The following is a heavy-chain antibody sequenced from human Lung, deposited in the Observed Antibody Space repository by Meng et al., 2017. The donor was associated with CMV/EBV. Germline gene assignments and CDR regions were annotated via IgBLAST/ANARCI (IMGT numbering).Heavy chain of an antibody. CDR1: GFTFSSYA. D-gene: IGHD2/OR15-2a*01. J-gene: IGHJ6*02. CDR2: ISYDGSNK. Sequence: SCAASGFTFSSYAMHWVRQAPGKGLEWVAVISYDGSNKYYADSVKGRFTISRDNAQNSLYLQMNSLRAEDTAVYYCARDVSPRSSAYFGIYYFYALHVXGQGXTVTVSS. CDR3: ARDVSPRSSAYFGIYYFYALHV. V-gene: IGHV3-30-3*01.